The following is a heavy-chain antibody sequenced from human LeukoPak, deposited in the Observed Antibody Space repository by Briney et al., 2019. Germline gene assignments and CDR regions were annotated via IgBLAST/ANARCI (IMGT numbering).Heavy chain of an antibody. D-gene: IGHD6-13*01. J-gene: IGHJ3*02. CDR1: GYTFTSYG. V-gene: IGHV1-46*01. Sequence: GASVKVSCKASGYTFTSYGISWVRQAPGQGLEWMGIINPSGGSTSYAQKFQGRVTMTRDTSTSTVYMELSSLRSEDTAVYYCARTPYSSSWPGAFDIWGQGTMVTVSS. CDR2: INPSGGST. CDR3: ARTPYSSSWPGAFDI.